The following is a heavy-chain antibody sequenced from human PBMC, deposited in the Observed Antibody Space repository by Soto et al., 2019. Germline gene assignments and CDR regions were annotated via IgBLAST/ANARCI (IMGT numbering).Heavy chain of an antibody. CDR2: IYSGGST. Sequence: GGSLRLSCEASRFTVSSNYMRWVRQAPGKGLEWVSVIYSGGSTYYADSVKGRFTISRDNSKNTLYLQMNSLRVEDTAVYYCARGYYYDSSGFLVDPWGQGTLVTVSS. V-gene: IGHV3-66*01. CDR3: ARGYYYDSSGFLVDP. CDR1: RFTVSSNY. J-gene: IGHJ5*02. D-gene: IGHD3-22*01.